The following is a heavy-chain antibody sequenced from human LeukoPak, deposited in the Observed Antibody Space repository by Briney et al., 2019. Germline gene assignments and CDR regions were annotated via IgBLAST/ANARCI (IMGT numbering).Heavy chain of an antibody. D-gene: IGHD5-24*01. J-gene: IGHJ4*02. Sequence: SETLSLTCAVSGYSISSGYCWGWIRQPPGKGLEWIGSIYHSGSTYYNPSLKSRVTISVDTSKNQFSLKLISVTAADTAVYYCARLGWRDGYNIDYWGQGTLVTVSS. CDR3: ARLGWRDGYNIDY. V-gene: IGHV4-38-2*01. CDR2: IYHSGST. CDR1: GYSISSGYC.